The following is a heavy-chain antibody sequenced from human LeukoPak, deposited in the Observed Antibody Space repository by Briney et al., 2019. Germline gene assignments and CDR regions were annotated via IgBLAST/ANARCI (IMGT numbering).Heavy chain of an antibody. CDR2: INPNSGGA. D-gene: IGHD1-26*01. V-gene: IGHV1-2*06. J-gene: IGHJ3*02. CDR3: ARDREVGSTDDAFDI. CDR1: GYTFTGHY. Sequence: ASVKVSCKASGYTFTGHYMHWVRQAPGQGLEWMGRINPNSGGANYAQKFQGRVTMTRDTSISTAYMELSGLRSDDTAVYYCARDREVGSTDDAFDIWGRGTRVIVSS.